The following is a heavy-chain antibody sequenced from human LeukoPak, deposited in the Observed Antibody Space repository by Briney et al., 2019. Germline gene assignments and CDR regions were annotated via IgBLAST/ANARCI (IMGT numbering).Heavy chain of an antibody. CDR1: GFTFSSYS. D-gene: IGHD2-2*01. Sequence: GGSLRLSCAASGFTFSSYSMNWVRQAPGKGLEWVSSITGSSYIYYADSVKGRFTISRDNAKNSLYLQMNSLRAEDTAVYYCARDPPRGCSSTSCSGYWGQGTLVTVSS. V-gene: IGHV3-21*01. CDR2: ITGSSYI. CDR3: ARDPPRGCSSTSCSGY. J-gene: IGHJ4*02.